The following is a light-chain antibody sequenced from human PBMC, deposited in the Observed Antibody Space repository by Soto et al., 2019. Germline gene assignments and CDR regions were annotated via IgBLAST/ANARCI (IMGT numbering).Light chain of an antibody. Sequence: DIQMTQSPSTLSASVGDRVTITCRASQSTGTWLAWYQQKPGKAPKLLIYKASSLEGGVPSRFSGSGSGTDFNITISSLQPDDFATYYCQQYNTYPLTFGGGTKVDIK. V-gene: IGKV1-5*03. J-gene: IGKJ4*01. CDR1: QSTGTW. CDR2: KAS. CDR3: QQYNTYPLT.